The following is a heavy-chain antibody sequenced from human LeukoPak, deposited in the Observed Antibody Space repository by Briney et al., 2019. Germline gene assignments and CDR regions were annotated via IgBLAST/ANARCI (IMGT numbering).Heavy chain of an antibody. J-gene: IGHJ4*02. CDR1: GFTFSSYA. D-gene: IGHD6-19*01. CDR2: ITGNSVNT. Sequence: GGSLRLSCTASGFTFSSYAMSWVRQAPGKGLEWVSVITGNSVNTFYADSVKGRFTISRDNSKNTLYMYMNSLRAEDAAVYYCVKAASGGWYDTNFDYWGQGTLVTVPS. CDR3: VKAASGGWYDTNFDY. V-gene: IGHV3-23*01.